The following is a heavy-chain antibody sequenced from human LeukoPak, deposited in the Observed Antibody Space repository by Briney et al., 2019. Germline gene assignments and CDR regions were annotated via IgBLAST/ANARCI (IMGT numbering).Heavy chain of an antibody. V-gene: IGHV4-39*01. D-gene: IGHD5-18*01. J-gene: IGHJ4*02. CDR2: LSHAGTN. Sequence: SETLSLTCTVSGGSITSNSYSWGWIRQPPGKGLQWIVTLSHAGTNYYNPSLKSRVTMPVDRSKNQFSLKLTSVTATDTAVYYCARLRGGVQLRGDWGQGTLVTVSS. CDR3: ARLRGGVQLRGD. CDR1: GGSITSNSYS.